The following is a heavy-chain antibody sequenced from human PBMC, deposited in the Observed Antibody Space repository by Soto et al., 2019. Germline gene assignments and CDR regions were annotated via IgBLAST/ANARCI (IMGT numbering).Heavy chain of an antibody. V-gene: IGHV3-21*01. D-gene: IGHD3-22*01. CDR2: LTSSSTYI. CDR3: VRARSTDSRPDY. J-gene: IGHJ4*02. CDR1: GFTFSLYS. Sequence: GGSLRLSCAASGFTFSLYSMIWVRQAPGKGLEWVSSLTSSSTYIYYADSLKGRFTISRDNAKNSLYLQMDSLRAEDTATYYCVRARSTDSRPDYWGRGTLVTVSS.